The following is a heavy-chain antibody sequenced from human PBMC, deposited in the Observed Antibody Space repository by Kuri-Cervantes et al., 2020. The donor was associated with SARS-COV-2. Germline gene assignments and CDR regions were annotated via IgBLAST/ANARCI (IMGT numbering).Heavy chain of an antibody. Sequence: ASVKVSCKASGYTFTSYGISWVRQAPGQGLEWMGWINPNSGGTNYAQKFQGRVTMTRDTSTSTAYMELRSLRSDDTAVYYCARVIIAVAGTDAFDIWGKGTTVTVSS. CDR1: GYTFTSYG. V-gene: IGHV1-18*01. CDR2: INPNSGGT. J-gene: IGHJ3*02. D-gene: IGHD6-19*01. CDR3: ARVIIAVAGTDAFDI.